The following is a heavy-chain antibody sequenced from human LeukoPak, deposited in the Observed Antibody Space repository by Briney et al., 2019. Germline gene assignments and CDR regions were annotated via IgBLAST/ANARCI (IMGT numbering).Heavy chain of an antibody. V-gene: IGHV3-48*03. D-gene: IGHD6-19*01. CDR1: GFTFSSYE. CDR3: AGQKGRIAVAVDY. J-gene: IGHJ4*02. Sequence: GGSLRLSCAASGFTFSSYEMNWVRQAPGKGLEWVSYISSSGSTTYYAASVKGRFTISRDNAKNSLYLQMNSLRVEDTAVYYCAGQKGRIAVAVDYWGQGTLVTVSS. CDR2: ISSSGSTT.